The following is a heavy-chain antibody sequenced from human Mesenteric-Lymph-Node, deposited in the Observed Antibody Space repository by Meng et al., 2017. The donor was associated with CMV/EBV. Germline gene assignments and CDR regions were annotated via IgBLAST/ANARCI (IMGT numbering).Heavy chain of an antibody. V-gene: IGHV1-69*04. J-gene: IGHJ5*02. CDR1: GGIFIDYS. CDR2: IIPALGMA. Sequence: SGGIFIDYSVTWVRQAPGQGLEWMGRIIPALGMADYAQKFQGRVTMTADKAASTAYMDLSSLRSEDTAIYYCARDYCSSATCANWFDPWGQGTLVTAPQ. CDR3: ARDYCSSATCANWFDP. D-gene: IGHD2-2*01.